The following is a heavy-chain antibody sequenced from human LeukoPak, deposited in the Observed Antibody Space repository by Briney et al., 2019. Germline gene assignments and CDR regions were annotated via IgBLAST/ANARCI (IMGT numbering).Heavy chain of an antibody. CDR1: GFTFSSYA. Sequence: GGSLRLSCAASGFTFSSYAMTWVRQAPGKGLQWVSAVSGSGAHTYYADSVKGRFTISRDNSKNTLYLQMNSLRAEDTAVYYCAKDRFSWGEVFDYWGQGTLVTVSS. CDR2: VSGSGAHT. J-gene: IGHJ4*02. D-gene: IGHD3-16*01. V-gene: IGHV3-23*01. CDR3: AKDRFSWGEVFDY.